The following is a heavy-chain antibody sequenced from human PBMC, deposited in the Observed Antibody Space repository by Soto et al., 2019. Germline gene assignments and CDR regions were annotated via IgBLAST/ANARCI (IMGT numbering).Heavy chain of an antibody. Sequence: ASVKVSCKASGYTFTNYGITWVRQAPGQGLEWMGWISTYNGNTNYAQMLQGRLAMTADTSTGTAYMELRSLTSDDTAVYYCAREGTFQSSRGIWSGYLLKHYNYYGMDVWGQGTTVTVSS. V-gene: IGHV1-18*01. CDR1: GYTFTNYG. CDR2: ISTYNGNT. D-gene: IGHD3-3*01. CDR3: AREGTFQSSRGIWSGYLLKHYNYYGMDV. J-gene: IGHJ6*02.